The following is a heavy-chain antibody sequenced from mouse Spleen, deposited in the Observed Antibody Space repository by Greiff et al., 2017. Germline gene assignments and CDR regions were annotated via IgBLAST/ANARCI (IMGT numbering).Heavy chain of an antibody. V-gene: IGHV1-54*01. CDR1: GYAFTNYL. CDR2: INPGSGGT. D-gene: IGHD2-4*01. Sequence: QVQLQQSGAELVRPGTSVKVSCKASGYAFTNYLIEWVKQRPGQGLEWIGVINPGSGGTNYNEKFKGKATLTADKSSSTAYMQLSSLTSDDSAVYFCAKGLRPYYFDYWGQGTTLTVSS. J-gene: IGHJ2*01. CDR3: AKGLRPYYFDY.